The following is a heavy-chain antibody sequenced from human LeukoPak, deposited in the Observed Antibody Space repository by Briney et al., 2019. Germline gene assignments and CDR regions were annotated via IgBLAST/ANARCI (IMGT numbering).Heavy chain of an antibody. V-gene: IGHV1-24*01. Sequence: GASVKVSCKVSGYTLTELSMHWVRRAPGKGLEWMGGFDPEDGETIYAQKFQGRVTMTEDTSTDTAYMELSSLRSEDTAVYYCATDTVDCGGDCYTYFDYWGQGTLVTVSS. D-gene: IGHD2-21*01. CDR3: ATDTVDCGGDCYTYFDY. J-gene: IGHJ4*02. CDR2: FDPEDGET. CDR1: GYTLTELS.